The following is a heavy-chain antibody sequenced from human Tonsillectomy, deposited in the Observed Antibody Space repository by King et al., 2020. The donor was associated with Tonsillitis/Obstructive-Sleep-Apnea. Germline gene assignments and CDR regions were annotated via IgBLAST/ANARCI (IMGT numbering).Heavy chain of an antibody. V-gene: IGHV5-51*01. J-gene: IGHJ4*02. CDR1: GYNFTRFW. CDR2: IYPGDSDT. Sequence: QLVQSGAEGKKPGESLKISCKGFGYNFTRFWIGWVRQMPGKGLEWIGIIYPGDSDTTYSPSFQGHVAITGDKSISTAYLKGSSLKALDTAMYYLAGRRYGDYPVFDSWGQGTLVTVSS. D-gene: IGHD4-17*01. CDR3: AGRRYGDYPVFDS.